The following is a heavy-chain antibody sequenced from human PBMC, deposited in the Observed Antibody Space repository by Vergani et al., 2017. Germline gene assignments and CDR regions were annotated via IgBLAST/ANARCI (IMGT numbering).Heavy chain of an antibody. CDR2: ISGSGGST. CDR3: AKDVIAAPDYYYYYYMDV. J-gene: IGHJ6*03. D-gene: IGHD6-13*01. V-gene: IGHV3-23*01. Sequence: EVQLLESGGGLVQPGGSLRLSCAASGFTFSSYAMSWVRQAPGKGLEWVSAISGSGGSTYYADSVKGRFTISRDNSKNTLYLQMNSLRAEDTAVYYCAKDVIAAPDYYYYYYMDVWGKGTTVTVSS. CDR1: GFTFSSYA.